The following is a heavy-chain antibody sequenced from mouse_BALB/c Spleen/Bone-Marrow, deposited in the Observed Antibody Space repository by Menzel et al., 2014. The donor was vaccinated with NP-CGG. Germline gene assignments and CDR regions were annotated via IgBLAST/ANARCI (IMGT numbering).Heavy chain of an antibody. D-gene: IGHD4-1*01. J-gene: IGHJ4*01. V-gene: IGHV5-6*01. CDR1: GFTFSTYG. CDR2: ISSGGGYT. CDR3: TRQRNWDHYAMDY. Sequence: EVQLVESGGDLVKPGGSLKLSCAASGFTFSTYGMSWVRQTPDKRLEWVATISSGGGYTYYPDSVKGRFTISRDNANNTLYLQMSSLKSEDTAMYYCTRQRNWDHYAMDYWGQRTSVTVSS.